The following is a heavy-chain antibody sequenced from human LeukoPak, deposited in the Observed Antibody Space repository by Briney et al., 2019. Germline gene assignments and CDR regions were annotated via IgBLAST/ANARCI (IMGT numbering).Heavy chain of an antibody. CDR3: AKDSYDSGSYSPLFDY. D-gene: IGHD3-10*01. Sequence: GGSLRLSCAASGFIFDDYAMHWVRQVPGKGLEWVSGISWNSGNIGYADSVKGRFTISRDNAKNSLYLQMNSLRVGDTALYYCAKDSYDSGSYSPLFDYWGQGTLVTVSS. CDR2: ISWNSGNI. J-gene: IGHJ4*02. V-gene: IGHV3-9*01. CDR1: GFIFDDYA.